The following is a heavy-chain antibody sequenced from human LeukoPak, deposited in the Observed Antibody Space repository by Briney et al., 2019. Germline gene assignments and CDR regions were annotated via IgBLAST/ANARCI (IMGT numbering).Heavy chain of an antibody. V-gene: IGHV1-69*01. Sequence: SVKVSCKASGVTFSSYAISWVRQAPGQGLEWMGGIIPIFGTANYAQKFQGRVTITADESTSTAYTELSSLRSEDTAVYYCATYPSHGDYAASPFDYWGQGTLVTVSS. CDR2: IIPIFGTA. CDR1: GVTFSSYA. J-gene: IGHJ4*02. CDR3: ATYPSHGDYAASPFDY. D-gene: IGHD4-17*01.